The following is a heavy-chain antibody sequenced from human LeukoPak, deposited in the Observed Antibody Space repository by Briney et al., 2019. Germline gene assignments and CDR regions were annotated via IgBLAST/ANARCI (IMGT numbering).Heavy chain of an antibody. V-gene: IGHV1-18*01. J-gene: IGHJ3*02. CDR3: ATAGVGATLKDAFDI. CDR2: ISAYNGNT. CDR1: GYTFTSYG. D-gene: IGHD1-26*01. Sequence: ASMKVSCKASGYTFTSYGISWVRQAPGQGLEWMGWISAYNGNTNYAQKLQGRVTMTTDTSTSTAYMELRSLRSDDTAVYYCATAGVGATLKDAFDIWGQGTMVTVSS.